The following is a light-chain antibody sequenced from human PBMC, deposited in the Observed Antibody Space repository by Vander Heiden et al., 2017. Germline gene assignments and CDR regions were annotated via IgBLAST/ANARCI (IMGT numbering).Light chain of an antibody. CDR1: QNILYTSNNKYY. CDR3: QQYYSTPPVT. V-gene: IGKV4-1*01. CDR2: WAS. Sequence: EIVTTQSPDSLAVSLGERATINCKSSQNILYTSNNKYYLAWYQQKPGQPPKLLIYWASTRQSGVPDRFSGSGSGTDFTLTISSLQAEDVAVYYCQQYYSTPPVTFGQGTRLEIK. J-gene: IGKJ5*01.